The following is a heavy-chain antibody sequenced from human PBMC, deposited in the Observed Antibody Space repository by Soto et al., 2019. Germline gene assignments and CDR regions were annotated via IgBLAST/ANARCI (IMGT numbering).Heavy chain of an antibody. Sequence: QVQLVESGGGVVQPGRSPRLSCAASGFTFSHSGIHWVRQAPGKGLEWLAVISYDGSNKHYADSVKGRFTVSRDHSKNTLYLQMNSLRAEYTSVYFCARYSGKYQGPIDYWGQGTLVTVSS. J-gene: IGHJ4*02. CDR2: ISYDGSNK. V-gene: IGHV3-30*03. D-gene: IGHD1-26*01. CDR3: ARYSGKYQGPIDY. CDR1: GFTFSHSG.